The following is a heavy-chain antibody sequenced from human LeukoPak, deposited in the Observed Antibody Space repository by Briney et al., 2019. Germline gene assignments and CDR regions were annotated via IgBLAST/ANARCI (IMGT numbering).Heavy chain of an antibody. Sequence: GGSLRLSCAASGFTFDDYAMHWVRQAPGKGLEWVSGISWNSGSIGYADSVKGRFTISRDNAKNSLYLQMNSLRAEDTALYYCAKGPSRQQLDYWGQGTLVTVSS. CDR2: ISWNSGSI. CDR1: GFTFDDYA. J-gene: IGHJ4*02. CDR3: AKGPSRQQLDY. V-gene: IGHV3-9*01. D-gene: IGHD6-13*01.